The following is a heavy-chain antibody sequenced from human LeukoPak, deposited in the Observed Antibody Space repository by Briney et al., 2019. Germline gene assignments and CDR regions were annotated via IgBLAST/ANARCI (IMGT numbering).Heavy chain of an antibody. CDR2: ISYSGNT. D-gene: IGHD1-26*01. CDR3: ARNLEWEPFDY. CDR1: GGSISTYY. Sequence: SETLSLTCTVSGGSISTYYWSWIRQPPGKGLEWIGYISYSGNTKYNPSLKSRVTISVDTSKNQFSLRLSSVIAADTAVYYCARNLEWEPFDYWGQGTLVTVSS. J-gene: IGHJ4*02. V-gene: IGHV4-59*01.